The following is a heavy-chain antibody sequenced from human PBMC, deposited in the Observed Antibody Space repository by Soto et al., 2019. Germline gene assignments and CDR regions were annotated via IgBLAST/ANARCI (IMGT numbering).Heavy chain of an antibody. D-gene: IGHD3-16*01. CDR3: VRGDGDRYALNGDLGRH. CDR1: GFTFSSYW. Sequence: EVQLVESGGGLVQLGGSLRLSCAASGFTFSSYWRHWVRQAPGKGLVWVSRIKSDGSGTYYADSVKGRFTISRDNAQYTRSLPITNLRADDTAVYYCVRGDGDRYALNGDLGRHWGQGTLVTVSP. J-gene: IGHJ4*02. CDR2: IKSDGSGT. V-gene: IGHV3-74*01.